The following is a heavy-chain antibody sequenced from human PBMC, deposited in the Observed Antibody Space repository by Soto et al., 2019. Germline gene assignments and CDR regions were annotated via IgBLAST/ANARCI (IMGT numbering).Heavy chain of an antibody. Sequence: QLQLQESDPGLVKPSETLSLTCTVSGGSISSNAYYWGWIRQPPGKGLEWIGSVYYSGSANYNPSLKSRLTMSVDTSKNQFSLKLISVTAADTAVYYCARRPKRGSYSWCFDYWGQGTLVTVSS. V-gene: IGHV4-39*01. J-gene: IGHJ4*02. CDR1: GGSISSNAYY. CDR3: ARRPKRGSYSWCFDY. D-gene: IGHD1-26*01. CDR2: VYYSGSA.